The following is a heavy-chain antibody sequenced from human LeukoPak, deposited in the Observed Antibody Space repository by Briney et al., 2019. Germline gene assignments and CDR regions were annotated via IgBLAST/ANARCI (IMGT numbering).Heavy chain of an antibody. CDR3: ARDPSTYSSGSDAFDI. CDR1: GFTVSSNY. CDR2: IYSGGST. J-gene: IGHJ3*02. D-gene: IGHD6-19*01. V-gene: IGHV3-53*01. Sequence: GGSLRLSCAASGFTVSSNYMSWVRQAPGKGLEWVSVIYSGGSTYYADSVKGRFTISRDNAKNSLYLQMNSLRAEDTAVYYCARDPSTYSSGSDAFDIWGQGTMVTVSS.